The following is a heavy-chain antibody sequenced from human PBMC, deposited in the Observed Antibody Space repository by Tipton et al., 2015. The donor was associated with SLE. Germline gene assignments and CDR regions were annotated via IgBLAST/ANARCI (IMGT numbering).Heavy chain of an antibody. Sequence: TLSLTCSVSGASISTYYWSWIRQSPGKGLEWIGYIYNSGTTDHNPSLKSRVSISVDTSKNQFSLKLTSVTAADTAVYYCARRGVVSRFDPWGQGTLVTVSS. CDR3: ARRGVVSRFDP. V-gene: IGHV4-59*01. CDR2: IYNSGTT. J-gene: IGHJ5*02. D-gene: IGHD2-8*02. CDR1: GASISTYY.